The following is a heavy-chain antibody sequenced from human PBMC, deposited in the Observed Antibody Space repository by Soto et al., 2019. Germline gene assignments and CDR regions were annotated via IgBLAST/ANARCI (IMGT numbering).Heavy chain of an antibody. J-gene: IGHJ6*02. CDR1: GYTFTNYG. V-gene: IGHV1-18*01. D-gene: IGHD2-2*01. Sequence: QVQLVQSGAEVKKPGASVKVSCKASGYTFTNYGISWVRQAPGQGLEWMGWISAYNGNTNYAQKLQGRVTMTTDTSTSTVYMELRSLRSDDTAVYYCARDEQPADYYYGMDVWGQGPTVTVS. CDR3: ARDEQPADYYYGMDV. CDR2: ISAYNGNT.